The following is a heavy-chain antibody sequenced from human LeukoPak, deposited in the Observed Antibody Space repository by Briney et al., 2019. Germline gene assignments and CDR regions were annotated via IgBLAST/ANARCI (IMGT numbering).Heavy chain of an antibody. J-gene: IGHJ4*02. CDR3: ATSARTYIGSSLDY. D-gene: IGHD2-15*01. Sequence: GGSLRLSCAASGFTFGSYSMNWVRQAPGKGLEWVSYISSSSSTIYYADSVKGRFTISRDNAKNTLYLQMNSLRAEDTALYYCATSARTYIGSSLDYWGQGTLVTVSS. CDR1: GFTFGSYS. V-gene: IGHV3-48*04. CDR2: ISSSSSTI.